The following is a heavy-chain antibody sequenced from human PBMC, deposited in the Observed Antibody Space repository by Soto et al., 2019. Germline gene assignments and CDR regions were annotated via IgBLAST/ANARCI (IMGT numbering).Heavy chain of an antibody. V-gene: IGHV3-9*01. Sequence: SLKISCAASGFTFDDYAMHWVRQAPGKGLEWVSGISWNSGSIGYADSVKGRFTISRDNAKNSLYLQMNSLRAEDTALYYCAKGIAAAYDAFDIWGQGTMVTVSS. CDR3: AKGIAAAYDAFDI. CDR1: GFTFDDYA. J-gene: IGHJ3*02. CDR2: ISWNSGSI. D-gene: IGHD6-13*01.